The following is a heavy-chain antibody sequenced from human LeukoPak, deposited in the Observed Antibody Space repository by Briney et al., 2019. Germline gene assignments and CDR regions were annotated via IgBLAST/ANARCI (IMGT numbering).Heavy chain of an antibody. Sequence: GGSLRLSCAASGFTFSSYEMNWVRQAPGKGLEWVSYISSSGSTIYYADSVKGRFTISRDNAKNSLYLQMKSLRAEDTAVYYCARGDLWFGELLGFDYWGQGTLVTVSS. D-gene: IGHD3-10*01. V-gene: IGHV3-48*03. CDR3: ARGDLWFGELLGFDY. J-gene: IGHJ4*02. CDR1: GFTFSSYE. CDR2: ISSSGSTI.